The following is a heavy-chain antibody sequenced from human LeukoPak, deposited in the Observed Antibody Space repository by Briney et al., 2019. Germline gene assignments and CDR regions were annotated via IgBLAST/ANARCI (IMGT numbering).Heavy chain of an antibody. Sequence: SETLSLTCAVSGGSISSGGYSWSWIRQPPGKGLEWIGYIYHSGSTYYNPSLKSRVTISVDRSKNQFSLKLSSVTAADTAVYYCARSRKDGGNPADYWGQGTLVTVSS. CDR2: IYHSGST. V-gene: IGHV4-30-2*01. CDR1: GGSISSGGYS. J-gene: IGHJ4*02. D-gene: IGHD4-23*01. CDR3: ARSRKDGGNPADY.